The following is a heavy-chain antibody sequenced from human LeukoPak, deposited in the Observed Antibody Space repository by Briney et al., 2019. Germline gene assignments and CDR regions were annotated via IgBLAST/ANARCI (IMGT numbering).Heavy chain of an antibody. J-gene: IGHJ5*02. Sequence: GGSLRLSCAASGFTFSSYAMSWVRQAPGQGLEWMGGIIPIFGTANYAQKLQGRVTMTTDTSTSTAYMELRSLRSDDTAVYYCARSPTLGQLSGLGPWGQGTLVTVSS. CDR1: GFTFSSYA. CDR2: IIPIFGTA. CDR3: ARSPTLGQLSGLGP. D-gene: IGHD3-16*01. V-gene: IGHV1-69*05.